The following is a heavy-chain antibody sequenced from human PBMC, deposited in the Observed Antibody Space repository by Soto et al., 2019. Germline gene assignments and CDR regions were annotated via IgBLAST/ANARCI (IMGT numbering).Heavy chain of an antibody. V-gene: IGHV3-9*01. D-gene: IGHD1-26*01. CDR1: GFTFDDYA. CDR3: AKERVGSGLFYYGMDV. CDR2: ISWNSGSI. Sequence: QLLESGGGLVQPGGSLRLSCAASGFTFDDYAMHWVRQAPGKGLEWVSGISWNSGSIGYADSVKGRFTISRDNAKNSLYLQMNSLRAEDTALYYCAKERVGSGLFYYGMDVWGQGTTVTVSS. J-gene: IGHJ6*02.